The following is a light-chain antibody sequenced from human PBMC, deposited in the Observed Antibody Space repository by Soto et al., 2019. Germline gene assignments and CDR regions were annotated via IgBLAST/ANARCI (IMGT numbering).Light chain of an antibody. CDR3: QQYNNWPRT. CDR1: QSVSSG. J-gene: IGKJ1*01. Sequence: EIVLTQSPGTLSLSPGERGTLSCRASQSVSSGYIAWYQQKPGQAPRLLFYGASRRATGIPARFSGSGSGTEFTLTINSLQPEDFAVYYCQQYNNWPRTFGQGTKVDI. V-gene: IGKV3-15*01. CDR2: GAS.